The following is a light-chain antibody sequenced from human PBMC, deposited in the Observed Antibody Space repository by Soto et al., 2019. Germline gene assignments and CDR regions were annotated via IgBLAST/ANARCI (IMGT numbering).Light chain of an antibody. J-gene: IGKJ4*01. CDR2: AAS. Sequence: ETQMTEGPSSLPATVGVQGRIICRASQSISSYLNWYQQKPGKAPKLLIYAASSLQSGVPSRFSGSGSGTDFTLTISSLQPEDFATYYCQQSYSTPLTSGGGTKVDI. CDR3: QQSYSTPLT. V-gene: IGKV1-39*01. CDR1: QSISSY.